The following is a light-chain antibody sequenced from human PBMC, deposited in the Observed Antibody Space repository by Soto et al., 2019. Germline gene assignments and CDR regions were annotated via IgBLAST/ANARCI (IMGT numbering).Light chain of an antibody. CDR1: QSISSW. V-gene: IGKV1-5*01. CDR2: DAS. CDR3: QQCNTYSWT. J-gene: IGKJ1*01. Sequence: DIQMTQSPSTLSASVGDRVTITCRASQSISSWLAWYQQKPGKAPKLLIYDASTLESGVPSRFSGRGSGTEFTLSISSLQPDDFATYYCQQCNTYSWTFGQGTKVEIK.